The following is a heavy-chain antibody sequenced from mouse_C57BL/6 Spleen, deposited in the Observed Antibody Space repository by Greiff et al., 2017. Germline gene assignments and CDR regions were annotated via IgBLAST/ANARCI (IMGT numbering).Heavy chain of an antibody. J-gene: IGHJ1*03. CDR3: ARTYYYGSSYVGEYFDV. D-gene: IGHD1-1*01. CDR1: GFNIKDYY. CDR2: IDPEDGET. V-gene: IGHV14-2*01. Sequence: DVHLVESGAELVKPGASVKLSCTASGFNIKDYYMHWVKQRTEQGLEWIGRIDPEDGETKYAPKFQGKATITADTSSNTAYLQLSSLTSEDTAVYYCARTYYYGSSYVGEYFDVWGTGTTVTVSS.